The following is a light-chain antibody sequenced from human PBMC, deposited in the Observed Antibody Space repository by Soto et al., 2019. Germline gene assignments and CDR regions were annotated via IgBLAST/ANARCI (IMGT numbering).Light chain of an antibody. V-gene: IGKV3-20*01. CDR2: GAS. CDR3: QQYDTSPWT. CDR1: QSVRNNY. Sequence: EIVLTQSPGTLSLSPGERATLSCRASQSVRNNYLAWYQQKPGHAPRLLIYGASSRATGIPERFSGSGSGTDFTLTVSRLEPEDFAVYYCQQYDTSPWTFGQGTKVEIK. J-gene: IGKJ1*01.